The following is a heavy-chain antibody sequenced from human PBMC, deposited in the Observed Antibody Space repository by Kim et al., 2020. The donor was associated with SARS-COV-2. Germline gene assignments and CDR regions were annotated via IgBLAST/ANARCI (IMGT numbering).Heavy chain of an antibody. CDR2: IFGSGSGT. CDR1: GFTFGNSA. CDR3: ARHLHVPTVTFYWYFDL. D-gene: IGHD2-21*02. V-gene: IGHV3-23*01. J-gene: IGHJ2*01. Sequence: GGSLRLSCAATGFTFGNSAMSWVRQAPGKGLEWVSGIFGSGSGTYYADSVKGRFTISRDNFQSTLFLQMDNLRAEDTAAYYCARHLHVPTVTFYWYFDLWGRGTLVTVSS.